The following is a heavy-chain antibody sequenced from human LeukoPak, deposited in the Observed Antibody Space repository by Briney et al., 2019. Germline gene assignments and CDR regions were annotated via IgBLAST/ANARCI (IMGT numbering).Heavy chain of an antibody. CDR1: GYTFTGYY. V-gene: IGHV1-2*02. J-gene: IGHJ6*03. Sequence: GASVKVSCKASGYTFTGYYMHWVRQAPGQGLEWMGWINPNSGGTNYAQKFQGRVTMTRDTSISTAYMELSRLRSDDTAVYYCARDRLEWSPYYYYYYYMDVWGKGTTVTVSS. CDR2: INPNSGGT. D-gene: IGHD3-3*01. CDR3: ARDRLEWSPYYYYYYYMDV.